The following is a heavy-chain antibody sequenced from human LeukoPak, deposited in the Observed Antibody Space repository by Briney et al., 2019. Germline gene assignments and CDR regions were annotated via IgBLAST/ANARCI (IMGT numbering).Heavy chain of an antibody. J-gene: IGHJ3*02. CDR2: IYYSGST. Sequence: SETLSLTCTVSGGSISSSSYYWGWIRQPPGKGLEWIGSIYYSGSTYYNPSLKSRVTISVDTSKNQFSLKLSSVTAADTAVYYCVRGVRPGSSWYAGAFDIWGQGTMVTVSS. CDR3: VRGVRPGSSWYAGAFDI. D-gene: IGHD6-13*01. V-gene: IGHV4-39*01. CDR1: GGSISSSSYY.